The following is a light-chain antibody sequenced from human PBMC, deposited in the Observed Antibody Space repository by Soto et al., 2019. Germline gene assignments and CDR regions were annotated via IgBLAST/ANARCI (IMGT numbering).Light chain of an antibody. J-gene: IGLJ1*01. CDR3: CSYAGSYV. Sequence: QCALTQPRSVSGSPGQSVTISCTGTSSDVGGYNYVSWYQQHPGKAPKLMIYDVSKRPSGVPDRFSGSKSGNTASLTISGLQAEDEADYYCCSYAGSYVFGTGTKVTVL. CDR2: DVS. V-gene: IGLV2-11*01. CDR1: SSDVGGYNY.